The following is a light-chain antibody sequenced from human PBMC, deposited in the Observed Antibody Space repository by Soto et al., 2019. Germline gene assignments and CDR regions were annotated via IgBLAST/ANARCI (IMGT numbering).Light chain of an antibody. Sequence: QSALTQPPSASGSPGQSVTISCTGTSSDVGGYNYVSWYQQHPGKAPKLMIYEVSKRPSGVPDRFSGSKSGNTASLTVSGLQAEDEADYYCSSSAGSAWVFGTGTKVTVL. CDR1: SSDVGGYNY. CDR3: SSSAGSAWV. CDR2: EVS. J-gene: IGLJ1*01. V-gene: IGLV2-8*01.